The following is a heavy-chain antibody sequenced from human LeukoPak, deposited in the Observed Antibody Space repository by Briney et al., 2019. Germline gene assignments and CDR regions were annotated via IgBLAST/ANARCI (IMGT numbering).Heavy chain of an antibody. J-gene: IGHJ3*02. D-gene: IGHD3-9*01. CDR1: GFTFNNYW. CDR3: ARVGSYYDILRDAFDI. Sequence: GGSLTLSCAASGFTFNNYWMHWVRQVPGKGLVWVARINTDGSRTTYADSVKGRFTISRDNAKNSLYLQMNSLRAEDTAVYYCARVGSYYDILRDAFDIWAKGQWSPSLQ. CDR2: INTDGSRT. V-gene: IGHV3-74*03.